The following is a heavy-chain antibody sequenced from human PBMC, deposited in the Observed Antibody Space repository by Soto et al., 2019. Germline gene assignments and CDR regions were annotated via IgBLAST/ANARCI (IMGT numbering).Heavy chain of an antibody. CDR2: ISYEGSNR. D-gene: IGHD4-17*01. CDR3: AKDYGDYNFNYGMDV. V-gene: IGHV3-30*18. Sequence: QVQLVESGGGVVQPRGSLRLSCAASGFPFSAYAMHWVRQAPGKGLEWVAVISYEGSNRFYADSVKGRFTVSRDNSKNMVYLQMNRLRGEDTAVFYCAKDYGDYNFNYGMDVWGQGTTVTVSS. CDR1: GFPFSAYA. J-gene: IGHJ6*02.